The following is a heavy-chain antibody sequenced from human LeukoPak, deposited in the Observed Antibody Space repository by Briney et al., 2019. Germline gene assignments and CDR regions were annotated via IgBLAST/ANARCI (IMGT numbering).Heavy chain of an antibody. CDR3: ARQFADSRGYSIDY. Sequence: SETLSLTCTVSGGSISSGSYYWSWIRQPAGKGLEWIGRIYTSGSTNYNPSLKSRVTISVDTSKNQFSLKLSSVTAADTAVYYCARQFADSRGYSIDYWGQGTLVTVSS. CDR2: IYTSGST. CDR1: GGSISSGSYY. J-gene: IGHJ4*02. V-gene: IGHV4-61*02. D-gene: IGHD3-22*01.